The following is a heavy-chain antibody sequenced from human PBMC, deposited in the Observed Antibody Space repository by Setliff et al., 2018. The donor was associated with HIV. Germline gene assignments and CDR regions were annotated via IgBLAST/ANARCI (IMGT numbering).Heavy chain of an antibody. CDR3: ASFDYNNFGFDS. J-gene: IGHJ5*01. CDR1: GGSINNDIYF. V-gene: IGHV4-30-4*08. Sequence: SETLSLTCTVSGGSINNDIYFWSWIRQYPGKGLEWIGYIYYSGSTYYNPSLKSRVTISVDTSKNQFSLKLSSVTAADTAVYYCASFDYNNFGFDSWGQGTLVTVSS. D-gene: IGHD3-3*01. CDR2: IYYSGST.